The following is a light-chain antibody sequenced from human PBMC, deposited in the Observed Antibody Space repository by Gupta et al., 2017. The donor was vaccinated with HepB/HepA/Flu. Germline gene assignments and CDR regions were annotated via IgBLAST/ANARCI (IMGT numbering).Light chain of an antibody. CDR3: QQFYSFPWM. CDR2: WAS. V-gene: IGKV4-1*01. Sequence: DIVMTPSPDSLAVSLGERATINCKSSQSVLYSSNNNNYLAWHQQKPGQPPKLLISWASTRESGVPDRFSGSGSGTDFTLTISSLQAEDVAVYYCQQFYSFPWMFGQGTKVEVK. J-gene: IGKJ1*01. CDR1: QSVLYSSNNNNY.